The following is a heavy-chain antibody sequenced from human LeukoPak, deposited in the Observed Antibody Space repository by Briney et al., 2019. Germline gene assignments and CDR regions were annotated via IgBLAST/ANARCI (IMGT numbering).Heavy chain of an antibody. D-gene: IGHD3-9*01. CDR2: IIPIFGSA. J-gene: IGHJ4*02. Sequence: SVKVSCKASGGTFSSYAISWVRQAPGQGLEWMGGIIPIFGSANYAQKFQGRVTITADESTSTAYMELSSLRSEDTAVYYCARGPDGYDMTGYIYWGQGTLVTVSS. CDR1: GGTFSSYA. V-gene: IGHV1-69*13. CDR3: ARGPDGYDMTGYIY.